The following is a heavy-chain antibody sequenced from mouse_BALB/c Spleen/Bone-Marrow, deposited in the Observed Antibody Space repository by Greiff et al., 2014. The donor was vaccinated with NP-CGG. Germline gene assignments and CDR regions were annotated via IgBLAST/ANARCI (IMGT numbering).Heavy chain of an antibody. CDR1: GYTFTSYW. D-gene: IGHD1-1*01. V-gene: IGHV1-87*01. Sequence: QVHVKQSGAELARPGASVKLSCKASGYTFTSYWMQWVKQRPGQGLEWIGAIYPGNGDTRYTQKFKGKATLTADKSSSTAYMQFSSLASEDSAVYYCAREGYYYGSSIYYAMDYWGQGTSVTVSS. J-gene: IGHJ4*01. CDR2: IYPGNGDT. CDR3: AREGYYYGSSIYYAMDY.